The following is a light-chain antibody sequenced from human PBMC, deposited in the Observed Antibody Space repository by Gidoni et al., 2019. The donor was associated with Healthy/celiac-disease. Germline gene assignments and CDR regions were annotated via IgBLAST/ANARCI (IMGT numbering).Light chain of an antibody. Sequence: SYELTQPLSVSVALGKTARITWGGNNIGSKNVHCYQQKQGQAPVLVIYRDSNRPSGIPERFSGSNSGNTATLTISRAQAGDEADYYCQVWDSSVVFGGGTKLTVL. CDR3: QVWDSSVV. V-gene: IGLV3-9*01. J-gene: IGLJ2*01. CDR2: RDS. CDR1: NIGSKN.